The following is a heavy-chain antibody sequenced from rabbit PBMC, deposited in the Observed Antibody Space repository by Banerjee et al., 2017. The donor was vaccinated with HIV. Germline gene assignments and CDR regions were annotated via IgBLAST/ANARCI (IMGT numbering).Heavy chain of an antibody. CDR2: INSNTGNT. V-gene: IGHV1S40*01. D-gene: IGHD1-1*01. CDR1: GFTLTTYW. CDR3: ARDLTGITGWNFNL. Sequence: QSLEESGGDLVKPGASLTLTCTASGFTLTTYWMCWVRQAPGKGLEWIACINSNTGNTVYASWAKGPFTISKTSSTTVTLQMTSLTAADTATYFCARDLTGITGWNFNLWGQGTLVTVS. J-gene: IGHJ4*01.